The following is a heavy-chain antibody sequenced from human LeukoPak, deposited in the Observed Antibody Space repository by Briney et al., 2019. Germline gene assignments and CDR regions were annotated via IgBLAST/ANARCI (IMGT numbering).Heavy chain of an antibody. CDR3: ARDRGRQWELLLVDY. CDR1: GYTFTSYG. J-gene: IGHJ4*02. CDR2: ISAYNGNT. D-gene: IGHD1-26*01. V-gene: IGHV1-18*01. Sequence: ASVKVSCKASGYTFTSYGISWVRQAPGQELEWMGWISAYNGNTNYAQKLQGRVTMTTDTSTSTAYMELRSLRSDDTAVYYCARDRGRQWELLLVDYWGQGTLVTVSS.